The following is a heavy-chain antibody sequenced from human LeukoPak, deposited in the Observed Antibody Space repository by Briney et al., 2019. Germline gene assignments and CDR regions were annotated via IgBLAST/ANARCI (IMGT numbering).Heavy chain of an antibody. CDR2: INPSGGNT. D-gene: IGHD2-15*01. J-gene: IGHJ4*02. CDR1: GYTFTSYD. V-gene: IGHV1-46*01. Sequence: ASVKVSCKASGYTFTSYDINWVRQATGQGLEWMGIINPSGGNTSYAQKFQGRVTVTRDTSTSTVYMELSSLRSEDTAVYYCARDVSDCSGGSCYSYFDYWGQGSLVTVSS. CDR3: ARDVSDCSGGSCYSYFDY.